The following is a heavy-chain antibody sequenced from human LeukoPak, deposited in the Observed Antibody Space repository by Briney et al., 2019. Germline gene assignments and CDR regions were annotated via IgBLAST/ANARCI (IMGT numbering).Heavy chain of an antibody. J-gene: IGHJ4*02. Sequence: GGSLRLSCAASGYTFSSYGINWVRQAPGKGLEWVAVISYDGSNKQYADSVKGRFTISRDNSKNTLYLQMNSLRVEDTAVYYCASRYGTDVYNSFDYWGQGTLVTVSS. CDR1: GYTFSSYG. V-gene: IGHV3-30*12. CDR2: ISYDGSNK. D-gene: IGHD5-24*01. CDR3: ASRYGTDVYNSFDY.